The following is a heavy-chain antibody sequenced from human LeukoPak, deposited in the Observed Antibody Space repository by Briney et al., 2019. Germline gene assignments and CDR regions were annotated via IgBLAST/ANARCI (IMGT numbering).Heavy chain of an antibody. Sequence: GGSLRLSCAASGFTFSSYAMSWVRQAPGKGLEWVSAISDSGGSTYYADSVKGRFTISRDNSKNTVYLQMNSLRAEDTAVYYCAKDRRGCSSTSCYYRFDYWGQGTLVTVSP. CDR1: GFTFSSYA. J-gene: IGHJ4*02. D-gene: IGHD2-2*01. CDR3: AKDRRGCSSTSCYYRFDY. CDR2: ISDSGGST. V-gene: IGHV3-23*01.